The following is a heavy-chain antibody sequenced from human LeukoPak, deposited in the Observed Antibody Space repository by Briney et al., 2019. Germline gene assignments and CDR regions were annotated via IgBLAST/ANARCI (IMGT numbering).Heavy chain of an antibody. D-gene: IGHD4-17*01. J-gene: IGHJ6*03. CDR3: ARDRYDYGDSYMDV. CDR1: GFTLSDYY. V-gene: IGHV3-11*06. Sequence: GGSLRLSCAASGFTLSDYYMSWIRQAPGKGLEWASSISSSSSYIYYADSVKGRFTISRDNAKNSLYLQMNSLRAEDTAVYYCARDRYDYGDSYMDVWGKGTTVTVSS. CDR2: ISSSSSYI.